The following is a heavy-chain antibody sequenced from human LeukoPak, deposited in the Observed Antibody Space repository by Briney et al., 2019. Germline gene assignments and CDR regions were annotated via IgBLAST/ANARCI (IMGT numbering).Heavy chain of an antibody. CDR1: GFTFSSYE. CDR3: AKGDTMVRGVILFDY. J-gene: IGHJ4*02. Sequence: GGSLRLSCAASGFTFSSYEMNWVRQAPGKGLEWVSYISSSGSTIYYADSVKGRFTISRDNAKNSLYLQMNSLRAEDTAVYYCAKGDTMVRGVILFDYWGQGTLVTVSS. CDR2: ISSSGSTI. D-gene: IGHD3-10*01. V-gene: IGHV3-48*03.